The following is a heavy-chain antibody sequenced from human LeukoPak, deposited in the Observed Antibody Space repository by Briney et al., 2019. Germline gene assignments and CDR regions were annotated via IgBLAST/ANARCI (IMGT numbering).Heavy chain of an antibody. CDR1: GGSISSGGYY. V-gene: IGHV4-31*03. Sequence: PSQTLSLTCTVSGGSISSGGYYWSWIRQHPGKGLEWIGYIYYSGSTYYTPSLKSRVTISVDTSKNQFSLKLTSVTAADTAVYYCARDKTTNWYFDLWGRGTLVTVSS. J-gene: IGHJ2*01. D-gene: IGHD4-11*01. CDR2: IYYSGST. CDR3: ARDKTTNWYFDL.